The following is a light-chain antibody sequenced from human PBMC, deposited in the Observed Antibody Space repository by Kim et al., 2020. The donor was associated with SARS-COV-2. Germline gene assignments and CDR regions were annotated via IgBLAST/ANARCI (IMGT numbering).Light chain of an antibody. CDR3: QQYDTYWT. CDR2: KTS. CDR1: QTIGNW. Sequence: SASVGDRVTITCRASQTIGNWLAWYQQKPGKAPKLLMYKTSTLETGVPSRFSGSGSGTEFTLTISSLQPDDFATYYCQQYDTYWTFGQGTKVDIK. V-gene: IGKV1-5*03. J-gene: IGKJ1*01.